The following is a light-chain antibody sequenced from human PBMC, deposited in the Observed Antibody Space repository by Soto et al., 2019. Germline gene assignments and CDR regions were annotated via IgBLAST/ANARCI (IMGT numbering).Light chain of an antibody. CDR3: VSWDSSLYAVV. Sequence: QSVLTQPPSVSAAQGQKVTISCSGGSSNIGKNLVSWYQKFPGTAPKLLIYDSNKRPAGIPDRFSGSESDTSATLGITGLQTGDEADYYCVSWDSSLYAVVFGGGTKLTVL. V-gene: IGLV1-51*01. J-gene: IGLJ3*02. CDR1: SSNIGKNL. CDR2: DSN.